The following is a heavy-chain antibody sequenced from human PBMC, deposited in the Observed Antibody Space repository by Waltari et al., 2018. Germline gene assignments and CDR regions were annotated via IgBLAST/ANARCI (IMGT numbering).Heavy chain of an antibody. CDR1: GFTVGGNY. Sequence: EVQLVESGGGLIQPGGSLRLSCAASGFTVGGNYMSWVRQAPGKGLEWVSVIDSGDKTNYADSVKGRFTISRDNSKNMVYLQMNSLRVEDTAVYYCASSPRGYSGSDFDFWGQGTLVTVSS. CDR2: IDSGDKT. J-gene: IGHJ4*02. D-gene: IGHD5-12*01. CDR3: ASSPRGYSGSDFDF. V-gene: IGHV3-53*01.